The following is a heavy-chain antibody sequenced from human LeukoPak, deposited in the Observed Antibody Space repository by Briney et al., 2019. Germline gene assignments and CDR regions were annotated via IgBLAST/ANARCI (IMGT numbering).Heavy chain of an antibody. J-gene: IGHJ5*02. D-gene: IGHD4-17*01. CDR2: IYYSGST. Sequence: SETLSLTCTVSGGSISSSYWSWIRQPPGKGLEWIGYIYYSGSTNCNPSLKSRVTISVDTSKNQFSLKLSSVTAADTAVYYCARGSGDYRFDRDWIDPWGQGTLVTVSS. CDR3: ARGSGDYRFDRDWIDP. V-gene: IGHV4-59*01. CDR1: GGSISSSY.